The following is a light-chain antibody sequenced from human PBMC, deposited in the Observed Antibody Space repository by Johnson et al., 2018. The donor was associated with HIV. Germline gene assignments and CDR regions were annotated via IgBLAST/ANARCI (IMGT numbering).Light chain of an antibody. Sequence: QPVLTQPPSVSAAPGQKVTISCSGSSSNIGNNYVSWYQQVPGAAPKLLIYEDNKRPSGIPDRFSGSKSGASATLDITGLQTGDEADYYCGTWDSSLGAWVVGTVTKVTVL. CDR3: GTWDSSLGAWV. CDR1: SSNIGNNY. CDR2: EDN. J-gene: IGLJ1*01. V-gene: IGLV1-51*01.